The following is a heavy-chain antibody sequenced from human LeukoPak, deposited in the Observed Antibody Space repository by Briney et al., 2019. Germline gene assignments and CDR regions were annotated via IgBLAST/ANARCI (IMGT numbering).Heavy chain of an antibody. CDR1: GFTFSSYW. J-gene: IGHJ4*02. CDR3: ARDLRMVATWWSDY. D-gene: IGHD5-12*01. V-gene: IGHV3-7*01. Sequence: GGSLRLSRAASGFTFSSYWMSWVRQAPGKGLEWVANIKQDGSEKYYVDSVKGRFTISRDNAKNSLYLQMNSLRAEDTAVYYCARDLRMVATWWSDYWGQGTLVTVSS. CDR2: IKQDGSEK.